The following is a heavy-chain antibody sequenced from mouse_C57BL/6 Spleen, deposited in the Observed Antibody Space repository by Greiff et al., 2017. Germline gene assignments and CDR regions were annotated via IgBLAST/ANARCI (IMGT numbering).Heavy chain of an antibody. CDR2: IYPGSGSA. V-gene: IGHV1-55*01. CDR3: ARGGLRPADY. Sequence: QVQLQQPGAELVKPGASVKMSCKASGYNFPSYWITWVKQRPGQGLEWIGDIYPGSGSANSNEQFKSKATLTVDTSSSTAYMQLSSLTSEDSAVYYCARGGLRPADYWGQGTTRSVSS. CDR1: GYNFPSYW. D-gene: IGHD2-4*01. J-gene: IGHJ2*01.